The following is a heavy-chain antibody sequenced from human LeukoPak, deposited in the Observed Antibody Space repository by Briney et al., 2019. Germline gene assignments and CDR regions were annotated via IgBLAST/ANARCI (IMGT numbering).Heavy chain of an antibody. CDR2: INSDGSPT. D-gene: IGHD3-16*02. J-gene: IGHJ4*02. V-gene: IGHV3-74*01. CDR1: GFTFSSSW. CDR3: ARGVMITFGGVITPSDY. Sequence: GGSLRLSCAASGFTFSSSWMHWVRQAPGKGLEWVSRINSDGSPTNYADSVKGRFTISTDNAKNSLYLQMNSLRAEDTAVYYCARGVMITFGGVITPSDYWGQGTLVTVSS.